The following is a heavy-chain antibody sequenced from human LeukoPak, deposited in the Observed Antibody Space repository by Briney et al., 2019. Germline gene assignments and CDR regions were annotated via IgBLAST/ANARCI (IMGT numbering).Heavy chain of an antibody. J-gene: IGHJ4*02. D-gene: IGHD3-10*01. CDR2: INPYSGDT. V-gene: IGHV1-2*02. Sequence: GASVKVSCKASGNTFTGHSLHWVRLAPGQGLQWMGWINPYSGDTGSAQHLQGRMTLTRDTSISTAYMELRSLTSDDTAFYYCARDSRSYCSGDKCPYVVGYWGQGTLVLVSA. CDR1: GNTFTGHS. CDR3: ARDSRSYCSGDKCPYVVGY.